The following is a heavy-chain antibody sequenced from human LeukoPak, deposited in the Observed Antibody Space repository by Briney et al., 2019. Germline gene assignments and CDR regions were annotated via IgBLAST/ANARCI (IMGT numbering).Heavy chain of an antibody. CDR1: GGSISSSNW. D-gene: IGHD6-13*01. CDR2: IYHSGST. CDR3: ASQQQLVQDDAFDI. V-gene: IGHV4-4*02. Sequence: SGTLSLTCAVSGGSISSSNWWSWVRQPPGKGLEWIGEIYHSGSTNYNPSLKSRVTISVDKSKNQFSLKLSSATAADTAVYYCASQQQLVQDDAFDIWGQGTMVTVSS. J-gene: IGHJ3*02.